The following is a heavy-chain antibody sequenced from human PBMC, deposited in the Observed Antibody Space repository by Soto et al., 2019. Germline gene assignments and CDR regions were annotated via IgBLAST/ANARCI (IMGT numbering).Heavy chain of an antibody. CDR1: RFTFSSYA. V-gene: IGHV3-30*18. Sequence: QVQLVESGGGVVQPGRSLRLSCAASRFTFSSYAMHWVRQAPGKGLEWVAVISDDGSSEYYADSVRGRFTISRDNSKNTLYLQMNSLRAEDTAVYYCAKGSLSRHDYFGYWGQGTLVTVSS. CDR2: ISDDGSSE. J-gene: IGHJ4*02. D-gene: IGHD6-13*01. CDR3: AKGSLSRHDYFGY.